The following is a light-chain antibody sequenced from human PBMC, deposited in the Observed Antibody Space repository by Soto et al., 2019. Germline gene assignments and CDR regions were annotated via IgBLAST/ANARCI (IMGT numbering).Light chain of an antibody. V-gene: IGKV3-11*01. J-gene: IGKJ5*01. CDR1: QSVSSY. Sequence: IVLTQSPATVSLSPGERATLSCRASQSVSSYLAWYQQKPGQAPRLLIYDASNRATGIPARFSGSGSGTDFTLTISSLESEDFAVYYCQQSSNFITFGQGTRLEIK. CDR3: QQSSNFIT. CDR2: DAS.